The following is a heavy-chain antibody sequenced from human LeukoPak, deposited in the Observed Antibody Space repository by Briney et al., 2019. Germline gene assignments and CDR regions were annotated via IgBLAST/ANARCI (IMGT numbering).Heavy chain of an antibody. V-gene: IGHV4-31*03. J-gene: IGHJ5*02. D-gene: IGHD3-22*01. CDR3: ARQHDTRGYSDALDP. CDR1: GDSVRRGASY. Sequence: PSQTLSLTCTVSGDSVRRGASYWSWIRQHPGKGMEWIGYVSHSGSTYYNPSLESRLTISVDTSKNQFSLKLTSVTAADTAVYYCARQHDTRGYSDALDPWGQGTLVIVSS. CDR2: VSHSGST.